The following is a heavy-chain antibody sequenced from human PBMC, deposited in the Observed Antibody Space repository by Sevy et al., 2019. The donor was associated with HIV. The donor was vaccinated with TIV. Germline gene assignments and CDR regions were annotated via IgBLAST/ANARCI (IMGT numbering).Heavy chain of an antibody. CDR1: GYSISSGYY. D-gene: IGHD2-15*01. V-gene: IGHV4-38-2*01. J-gene: IGHJ4*02. CDR3: VRPSCSATSCSFDH. Sequence: SETLSLTCAVYGYSISSGYYWGWIRQPPGKGLEWIGSFYHRGNTFYNPFLESRVTISGDTSKNQFSLRLSSVTAADTAVYYCVRPSCSATSCSFDHWGQGTLVTVPS. CDR2: FYHRGNT.